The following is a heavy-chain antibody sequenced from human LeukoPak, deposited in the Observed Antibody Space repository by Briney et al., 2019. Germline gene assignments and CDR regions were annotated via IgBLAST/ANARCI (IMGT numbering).Heavy chain of an antibody. CDR1: GYTFIDYY. Sequence: ASVKVSCKPSGYTFIDYYVHWVRQAPGQGLEWMGWINPNSGATNSAQNLQGRVTLTRDKSMTTAYLDLSGLTYDDTAVYYCARSRMTTLSGFDYWGQGTLVTVSS. D-gene: IGHD1-1*01. V-gene: IGHV1-2*02. CDR3: ARSRMTTLSGFDY. CDR2: INPNSGAT. J-gene: IGHJ4*02.